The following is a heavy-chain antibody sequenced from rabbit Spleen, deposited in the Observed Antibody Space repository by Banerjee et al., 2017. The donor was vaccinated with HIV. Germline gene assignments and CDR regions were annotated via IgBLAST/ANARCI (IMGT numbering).Heavy chain of an antibody. Sequence: QEQLVESGGGLVQPEGSLTLTCKASGFSFSNKAVMCWVRQAPGKGLEWIACIESGSSGFTYFATWAKGRSTFSKTSSTTVTLQMTSLTAADTAAYFCARDPYTSGGLWGQGTLVTVS. V-gene: IGHV1S45*01. D-gene: IGHD4-1*01. CDR1: GFSFSNKAV. CDR2: IESGSSGFT. J-gene: IGHJ3*01. CDR3: ARDPYTSGGL.